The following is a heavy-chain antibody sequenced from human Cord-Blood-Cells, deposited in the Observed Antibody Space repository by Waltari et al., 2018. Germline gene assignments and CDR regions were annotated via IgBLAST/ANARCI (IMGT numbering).Heavy chain of an antibody. V-gene: IGHV3-23*04. CDR3: AKLGGVGATFLDAFDI. CDR1: GFTFSSYA. J-gene: IGHJ3*02. CDR2: ISGSGGST. Sequence: EVQLVESGGGLVQPGGSLRLSCAASGFTFSSYAMSWVRQAPGQGLEWVSAISGSGGSTYSADSVKGRFTISRDNSKNTLYLQMNSLRAEDTAVYYCAKLGGVGATFLDAFDIWGQGTMVTVSS. D-gene: IGHD1-26*01.